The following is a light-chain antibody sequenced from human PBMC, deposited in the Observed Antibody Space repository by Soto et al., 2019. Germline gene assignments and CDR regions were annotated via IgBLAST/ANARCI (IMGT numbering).Light chain of an antibody. V-gene: IGKV3-11*01. Sequence: EVVLTHSPVTLSLSPGERATLSCRASQSFRGLLAWYQQKPGQAPRLLIYDAYNRATGIPPRFSGSGSGTDFTLTISSLEPEDFAVYYCQQRSNWPLTSGGRGKADIK. J-gene: IGKJ4*01. CDR3: QQRSNWPLT. CDR1: QSFRGL. CDR2: DAY.